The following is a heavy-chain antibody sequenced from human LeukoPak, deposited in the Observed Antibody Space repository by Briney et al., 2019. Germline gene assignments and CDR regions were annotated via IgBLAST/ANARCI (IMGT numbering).Heavy chain of an antibody. CDR2: VQHIGGET. CDR1: GFTFSSYS. D-gene: IGHD4-11*01. CDR3: ATYSILNAREFRY. Sequence: GGSLRLSCAASGFTFSSYSMNWVRQAPGKGLEWVANVQHIGGETYYVDSVKGRFTISRDNAKNSVYLQMNSLGADDTAVYYCATYSILNAREFRYWGQGTLVTVTS. V-gene: IGHV3-7*01. J-gene: IGHJ1*01.